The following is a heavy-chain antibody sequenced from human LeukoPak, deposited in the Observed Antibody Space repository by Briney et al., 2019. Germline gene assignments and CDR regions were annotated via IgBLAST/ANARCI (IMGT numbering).Heavy chain of an antibody. V-gene: IGHV4-59*01. CDR3: VRARYDSSGYRFDY. Sequence: SETLSLTCTVSGGSISSYYWSWIRQPPGKGLEWIGYIYYSGSTNYNPSLKSRVTISVDTSKNQFSLKLSSVTAADTAVYYCVRARYDSSGYRFDYWGQGTLVTVSS. D-gene: IGHD3-22*01. CDR1: GGSISSYY. J-gene: IGHJ4*02. CDR2: IYYSGST.